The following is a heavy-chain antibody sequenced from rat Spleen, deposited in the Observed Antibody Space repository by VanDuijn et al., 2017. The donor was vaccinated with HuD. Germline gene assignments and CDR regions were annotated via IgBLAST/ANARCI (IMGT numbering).Heavy chain of an antibody. CDR3: ASRWDGFAY. CDR2: INYDGSNT. CDR1: GFTFSDYY. J-gene: IGHJ3*01. D-gene: IGHD5-1*01. Sequence: EVQLVESDGDLVQPGRSLKLSCAASGFTFSDYYMAWVRQAPTKGLEWVATINYDGSNTYYRDSVKGRFTISRDNAKSTLYLQMDSLRSEDTATYYCASRWDGFAYWGQGTLVTVSS. V-gene: IGHV5-29*01.